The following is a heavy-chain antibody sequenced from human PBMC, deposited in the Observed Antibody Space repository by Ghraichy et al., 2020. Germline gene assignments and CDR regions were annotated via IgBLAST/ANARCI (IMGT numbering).Heavy chain of an antibody. CDR3: ARDKDLGYSGYDSFDP. CDR2: IDPNTGGT. J-gene: IGHJ5*02. D-gene: IGHD5-12*01. CDR1: GYSFTDLY. Sequence: ASVKVSCKASGYSFTDLYIHWVRQAPGQGLEWMGWIDPNTGGTNYVQKFQGRVTMTRDTSINTAYMELSSLRSDDTAVYYCARDKDLGYSGYDSFDPWGQGTLVTVSS. V-gene: IGHV1-2*02.